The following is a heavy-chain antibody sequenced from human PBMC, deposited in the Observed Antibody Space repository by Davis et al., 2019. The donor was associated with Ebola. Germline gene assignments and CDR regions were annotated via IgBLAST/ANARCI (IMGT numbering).Heavy chain of an antibody. CDR2: IWYDGSYK. Sequence: PGGSLRLSCVVSGITFSNYDLHWVRQAPGKGLEWVAVIWYDGSYKYYVDSAKDRFTISRGNSKNTLYLQMNSLRAEDTAVYYCVRPESGHWEGFDVWGQGTMVTVSS. CDR1: GITFSNYD. CDR3: VRPESGHWEGFDV. D-gene: IGHD1-26*01. V-gene: IGHV3-33*08. J-gene: IGHJ3*01.